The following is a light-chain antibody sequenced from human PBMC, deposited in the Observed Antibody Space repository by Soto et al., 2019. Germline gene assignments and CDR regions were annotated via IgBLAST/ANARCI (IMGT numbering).Light chain of an antibody. CDR2: TAP. CDR3: QQAGAFPLT. J-gene: IGKJ4*01. V-gene: IGKV1-12*01. Sequence: DIQMTQSPSSVSASIGDRVTITCRASQGVASWLAWFQQKPGKAPKLLIYTAPTLQTGVPSRFSGSGSGTDFILTMSSLQPDDSATYYCQQAGAFPLTYGGGTRVEIK. CDR1: QGVASW.